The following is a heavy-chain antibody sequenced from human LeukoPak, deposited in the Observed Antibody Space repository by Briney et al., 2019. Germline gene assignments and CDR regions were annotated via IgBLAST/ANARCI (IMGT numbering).Heavy chain of an antibody. CDR3: ARSVGSESDFDY. CDR1: GGAISSYY. D-gene: IGHD1-26*01. CDR2: IYYSGST. V-gene: IGHV4-59*01. Sequence: PSGTLSLTRTVSGGAISSYYWSWIRQPPGKGLEWIGYIYYSGSTNHNPPLKSRVTISVDTSKHQFSLKRSSVTAADTAVYYCARSVGSESDFDYWGQGTLVTVSS. J-gene: IGHJ4*02.